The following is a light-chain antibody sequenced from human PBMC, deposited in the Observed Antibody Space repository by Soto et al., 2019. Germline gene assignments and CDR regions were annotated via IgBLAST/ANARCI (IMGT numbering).Light chain of an antibody. CDR3: QHYNYWPPKT. CDR1: QSVGNN. Sequence: IVMTQSPATLSVSPGERTTLSCRASQSVGNNLAWYQQKPGQAPRLLIYGAYTRATGIPARFSGSGSGTDFTLTISSLQSEDFAVYYCQHYNYWPPKTFGQGTKVEVK. CDR2: GAY. V-gene: IGKV3-15*01. J-gene: IGKJ1*01.